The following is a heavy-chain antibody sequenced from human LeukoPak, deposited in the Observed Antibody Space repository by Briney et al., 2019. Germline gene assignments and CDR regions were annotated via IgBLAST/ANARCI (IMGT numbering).Heavy chain of an antibody. V-gene: IGHV3-23*05. D-gene: IGHD6-19*01. J-gene: IGHJ4*02. CDR1: VWSFSYYA. Sequence: GGSLRLSCACSVWSFSYYAMSWVRQAAGKGLEWVASVNNNNNPYYADSVRGRFTISRDTSTNTVYLQMNNLRAGDTAIYYCAKDHPSSGWPAFESWGQGTLVTVSS. CDR3: AKDHPSSGWPAFES. CDR2: VNNNNNP.